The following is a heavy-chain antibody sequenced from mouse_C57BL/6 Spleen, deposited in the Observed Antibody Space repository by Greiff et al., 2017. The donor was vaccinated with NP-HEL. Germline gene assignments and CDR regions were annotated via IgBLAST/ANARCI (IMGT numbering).Heavy chain of an antibody. CDR1: GFSLTSYG. D-gene: IGHD2-5*01. V-gene: IGHV2-6-1*01. J-gene: IGHJ3*01. CDR2: IWSDGST. CDR3: ARQADDSNYEGFAY. Sequence: QVQLKQSGPGLVAPSQSLSITCTVSGFSLTSYGVHWVRQPPGKGLEWLVVIWSDGSTTYNSALKSRLSISKDNSKSQVFLKMNSLQTDDTAMYYCARQADDSNYEGFAYWGQGTLVTVSA.